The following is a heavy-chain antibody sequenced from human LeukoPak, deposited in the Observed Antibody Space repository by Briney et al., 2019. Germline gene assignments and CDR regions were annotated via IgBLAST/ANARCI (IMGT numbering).Heavy chain of an antibody. J-gene: IGHJ6*03. Sequence: PSETLSLTCNVSGGSFNGYYWTWIRQPPGKGLEWIAEINHIGTTNHNPSLKSRVSVSTDTSKNRFFLKLTSVTAADTALYYCARLVVTAPQNHYYMDVWGEGTTVTVSS. D-gene: IGHD2-21*02. V-gene: IGHV4-34*01. CDR3: ARLVVTAPQNHYYMDV. CDR2: INHIGTT. CDR1: GGSFNGYY.